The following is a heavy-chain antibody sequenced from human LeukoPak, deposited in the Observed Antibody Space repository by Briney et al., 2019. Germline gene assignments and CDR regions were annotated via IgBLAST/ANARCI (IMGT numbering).Heavy chain of an antibody. J-gene: IGHJ5*02. D-gene: IGHD6-19*01. CDR2: INHSGST. Sequence: GSLRLSCAASGFTFDDYGMSWVRQAPGKGLEWIGEINHSGSTNYNPSLKSRVTISVDTSKNQFSLKLSSVTAADTAVYYCARGRIAVAGHANWFDPWGQGTLVTVSS. CDR3: ARGRIAVAGHANWFDP. V-gene: IGHV4-34*01. CDR1: GFTFDDYG.